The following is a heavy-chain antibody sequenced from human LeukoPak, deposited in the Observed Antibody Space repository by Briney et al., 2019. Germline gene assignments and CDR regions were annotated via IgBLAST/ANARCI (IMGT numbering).Heavy chain of an antibody. CDR3: ARLGTYYDILTGYLQLDY. Sequence: SETLSLTCTVSGGSISSYYWSWIRQPPGKGLEWIGYIYYSGSTNYNPSLKSRVTISVDMSKNQFSLKLSSVTAADTAVYYCARLGTYYDILTGYLQLDYWGQGTLVTVSS. CDR2: IYYSGST. J-gene: IGHJ4*02. CDR1: GGSISSYY. V-gene: IGHV4-59*08. D-gene: IGHD3-9*01.